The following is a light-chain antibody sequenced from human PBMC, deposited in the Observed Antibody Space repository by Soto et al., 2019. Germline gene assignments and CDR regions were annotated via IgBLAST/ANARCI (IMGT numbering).Light chain of an antibody. CDR2: AAS. CDR1: QSISGY. Sequence: DIQMTQSPSSLSASVGDRVTITCRASQSISGYLNWYQQKPGKAPNLLIYAASSLQSGVPSRFSGSGSGTDFTLTISSLQPEDFATYYCQQSYSTPYTFGQETKLEIK. J-gene: IGKJ2*01. V-gene: IGKV1-39*01. CDR3: QQSYSTPYT.